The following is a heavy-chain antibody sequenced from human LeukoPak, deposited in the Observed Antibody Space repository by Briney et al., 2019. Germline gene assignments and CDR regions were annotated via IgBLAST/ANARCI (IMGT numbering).Heavy chain of an antibody. CDR1: GASISSYY. Sequence: NPSETLSLTCTVSGASISSYYWSWIRQPPGKGLERIGYIYYSGSTNYNPSLKSRVTISVDTSKNQFSLKLSSVTAADTAVYYCARDRGSSWSRYYFDYWGQGTLVTVSS. D-gene: IGHD6-13*01. V-gene: IGHV4-59*01. CDR2: IYYSGST. CDR3: ARDRGSSWSRYYFDY. J-gene: IGHJ4*02.